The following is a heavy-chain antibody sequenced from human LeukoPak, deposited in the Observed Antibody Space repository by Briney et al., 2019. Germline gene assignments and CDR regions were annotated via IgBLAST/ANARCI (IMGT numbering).Heavy chain of an antibody. D-gene: IGHD3-22*01. J-gene: IGHJ3*02. CDR2: ISAYNGNT. V-gene: IGHV1-18*01. CDR3: ARGGYDSSTEAFDI. Sequence: ASVKVSCKASGYTFTSYGISWVRQAPGQGLEWMGWISAYNGNTHYAQKLQGRVTMTTDTSTSTVYMELRSLRSDDTALYYCARGGYDSSTEAFDIWGQGTMVTVSS. CDR1: GYTFTSYG.